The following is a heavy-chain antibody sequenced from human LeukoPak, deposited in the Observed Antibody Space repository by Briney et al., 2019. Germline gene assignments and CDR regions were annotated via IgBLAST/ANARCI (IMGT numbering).Heavy chain of an antibody. V-gene: IGHV4-59*01. CDR2: IYYSGST. CDR1: GGSISSYY. Sequence: SETLFLTCTVSGGSISSYYWSWIRQPPGKGLEWIGYIYYSGSTNYNPSLKSRVTISVDTSKNQFSLKLSSVTAADTAVYYCARGYDFWSGPFDYWGQGTLVTVSS. J-gene: IGHJ4*02. D-gene: IGHD3-3*01. CDR3: ARGYDFWSGPFDY.